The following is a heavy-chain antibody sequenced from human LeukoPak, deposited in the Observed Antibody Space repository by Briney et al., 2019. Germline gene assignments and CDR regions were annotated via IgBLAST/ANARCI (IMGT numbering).Heavy chain of an antibody. D-gene: IGHD1-1*01. V-gene: IGHV4-39*01. Sequence: TSETLSLTCTVSGGSISSSSDYWGWIRQAPGKGLGWIGSIYYHENTYYNSSLKSRVTISVDTSKNQFSLKLNSVTAADTAVYFCARRAYSAAYWKHFDYWGQGTLVTVSS. J-gene: IGHJ4*02. CDR3: ARRAYSAAYWKHFDY. CDR1: GGSISSSSDY. CDR2: IYYHENT.